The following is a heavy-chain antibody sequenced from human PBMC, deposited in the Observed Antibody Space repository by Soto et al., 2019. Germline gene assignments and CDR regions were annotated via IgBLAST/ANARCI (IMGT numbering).Heavy chain of an antibody. CDR1: GFTFSSYG. V-gene: IGHV3-30*18. J-gene: IGHJ5*02. CDR2: IAYDGSNK. CDR3: AKDNCISTSCYRLYNWFDP. D-gene: IGHD2-2*01. Sequence: QVQLVESGGGVVQPGRSLRLSCVASGFTFSSYGMHWVRQAPGKGLEWVAVIAYDGSNKYYADSVKGRFTISRDNSKNMLYLQMNSLRAEDTAVYYGAKDNCISTSCYRLYNWFDPWGQGTLVTVSS.